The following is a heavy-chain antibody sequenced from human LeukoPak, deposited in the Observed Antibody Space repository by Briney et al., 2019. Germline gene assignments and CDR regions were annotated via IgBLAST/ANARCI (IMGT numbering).Heavy chain of an antibody. D-gene: IGHD5/OR15-5a*01. Sequence: GGSLRLSCAASGFTFDDYGMSWVRQAPGKGLEWVTTINSSGGKNYAESVKGRFTISRDNSKKTLYLQMNSLRPEDTAVYYCAKLNLRPGDYWGQGTLVTVSS. V-gene: IGHV3-23*01. CDR3: AKLNLRPGDY. J-gene: IGHJ4*02. CDR1: GFTFDDYG. CDR2: INSSGGK.